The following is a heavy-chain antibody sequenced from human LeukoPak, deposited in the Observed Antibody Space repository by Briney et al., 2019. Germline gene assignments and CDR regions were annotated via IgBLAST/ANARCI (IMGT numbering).Heavy chain of an antibody. CDR1: GFTFSSYA. Sequence: PGGSLRLSCAASGFTFSSYAMSWVRQAPGEGLEWVSSISGSHTYIAYADSVKGRFTISRDNAKNTLYLQMNSLRADDTAVYYCARDREWEVFDYWGQGTLVTVSS. CDR2: ISGSHTYI. CDR3: ARDREWEVFDY. V-gene: IGHV3-21*01. J-gene: IGHJ4*02. D-gene: IGHD1-26*01.